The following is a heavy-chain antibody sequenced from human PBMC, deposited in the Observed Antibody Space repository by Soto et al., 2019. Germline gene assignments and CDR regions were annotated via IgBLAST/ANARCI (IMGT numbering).Heavy chain of an antibody. D-gene: IGHD6-19*01. CDR3: AKDLIAVAGIYYYYYGMDV. CDR2: ISGSGGST. CDR1: GFTFSSYA. V-gene: IGHV3-23*01. Sequence: TGGSLRLSCAASGFTFSSYAMSWVRQAPGKGLEWVSAISGSGGSTYYADSVKGRFTISRDNSKNTLYLQMNSLRAEDTAVYYCAKDLIAVAGIYYYYYGMDVWGQGTTVTVSS. J-gene: IGHJ6*02.